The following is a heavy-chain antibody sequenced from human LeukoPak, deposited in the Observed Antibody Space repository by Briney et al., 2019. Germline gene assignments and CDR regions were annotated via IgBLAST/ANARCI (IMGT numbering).Heavy chain of an antibody. J-gene: IGHJ5*02. Sequence: SETLSLTCTVSGGSISSSSYYWGWIRQPPGKGLEWIGSIYYSGSTYYNPSLKSRVTISVDTSKNQFSLKLSSVTAADTAVYYCARRITMIPGDWFDPWGQGTLVTVSS. D-gene: IGHD3-22*01. CDR1: GGSISSSSYY. V-gene: IGHV4-39*07. CDR2: IYYSGST. CDR3: ARRITMIPGDWFDP.